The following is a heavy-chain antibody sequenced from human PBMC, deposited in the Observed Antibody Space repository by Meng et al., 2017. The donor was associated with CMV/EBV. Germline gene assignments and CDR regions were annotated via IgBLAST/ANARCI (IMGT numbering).Heavy chain of an antibody. CDR3: AHRGRIAAAGTDWFDP. J-gene: IGHJ5*02. Sequence: QIPLKESGPTLVKPKQTLPLTCTFSGFSLSTSGVGVGWIRQPPGKALEWLALIYWDDDKRYSPSLKSRLTITKDTSKNQAVLTMTNMDPVDTATYYCAHRGRIAAAGTDWFDPWGQGTLVTVSS. D-gene: IGHD6-13*01. V-gene: IGHV2-5*02. CDR2: IYWDDDK. CDR1: GFSLSTSGVG.